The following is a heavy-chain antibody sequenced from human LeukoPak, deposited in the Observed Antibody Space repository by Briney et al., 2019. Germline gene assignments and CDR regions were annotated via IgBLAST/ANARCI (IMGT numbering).Heavy chain of an antibody. CDR3: AKGDYDFWSGYFFDY. D-gene: IGHD3-3*01. Sequence: GGSLRLSCAASGFTFDDYAMHWVRQAPGKGLEWVSGISWNSGSIGYADSVKGRFTISRDNAKNSLYLQMNSLRAEDTAVYYCAKGDYDFWSGYFFDYWGQGTLVTVSS. CDR1: GFTFDDYA. J-gene: IGHJ4*02. V-gene: IGHV3-9*01. CDR2: ISWNSGSI.